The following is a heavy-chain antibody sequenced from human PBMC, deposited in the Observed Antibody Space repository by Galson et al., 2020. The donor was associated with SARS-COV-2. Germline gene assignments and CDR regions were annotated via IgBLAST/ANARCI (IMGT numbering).Heavy chain of an antibody. V-gene: IGHV4-59*08. J-gene: IGHJ5*02. Sequence: SQTLSLTCTVSGGSISSYYWSWIRQPPGKGLEWIGYIYYSGSTNYNPSLKSRVTISVDTSKNKFSLKLSSVTAADTAVYYCARRSLGYCTNGGCHSGFDPWGQGTLVTVSS. D-gene: IGHD2-8*01. CDR2: IYYSGST. CDR1: GGSISSYY. CDR3: ARRSLGYCTNGGCHSGFDP.